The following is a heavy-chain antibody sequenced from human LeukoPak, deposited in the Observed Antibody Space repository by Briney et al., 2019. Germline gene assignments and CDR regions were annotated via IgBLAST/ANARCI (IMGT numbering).Heavy chain of an antibody. J-gene: IGHJ3*01. CDR3: VKGGLTRYAFNE. V-gene: IGHV3-30*02. CDR1: GFIFRDYG. D-gene: IGHD3-10*01. CDR2: IENDARRE. Sequence: PGGSLRLSCAASGFIFRDYGIHWVRQAPGKGLQWVAFIENDARREDYTDSVKGRFSIFRDNSKSMLYLQMNSLRVEDTAVYFCVKGGLTRYAFNEWGQGTVVTVSP.